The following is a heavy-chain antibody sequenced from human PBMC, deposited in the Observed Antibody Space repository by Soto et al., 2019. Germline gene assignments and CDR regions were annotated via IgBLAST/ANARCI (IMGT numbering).Heavy chain of an antibody. J-gene: IGHJ6*02. V-gene: IGHV1-2*02. D-gene: IGHD5-18*01. CDR2: INPNGGGT. CDR1: GYTFTGYY. Sequence: SVKVSCKASGYTFTGYYMHWVRQAPVQGLEWMGWINPNGGGTNYAQKFQGRVTMTRDTSISTAYMELSRLRSDDTAVYYCPSGQRRIQIWLVSTTKYYGMDLWGQGTTVTASS. CDR3: PSGQRRIQIWLVSTTKYYGMDL.